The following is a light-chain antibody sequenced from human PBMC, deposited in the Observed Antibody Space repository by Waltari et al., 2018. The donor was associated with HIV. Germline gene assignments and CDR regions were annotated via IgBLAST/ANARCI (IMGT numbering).Light chain of an antibody. CDR3: QSADSSATSP. J-gene: IGLJ2*01. V-gene: IGLV3-25*03. CDR2: KDM. CDR1: ALAKQY. Sequence: SYELTQPPSVSVSPGQTARITCSGDALAKQYAYWYQQKPGQAPVLVIFKDMERPSGIPKRFSGSSSGTTVTLTIIGVQAEDEADYYGQSADSSATSPFGGGTKLTVL.